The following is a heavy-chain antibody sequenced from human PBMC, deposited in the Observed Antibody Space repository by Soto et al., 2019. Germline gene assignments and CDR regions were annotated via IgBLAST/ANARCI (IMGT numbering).Heavy chain of an antibody. V-gene: IGHV3-21*01. Sequence: GGSLRLSCETSDFVFYDHYMNWVRQAPGKGLEWVAYITISTRYIFYADSVRGRFTIYTDNAKNSLFLQMNSLRAEDTAVYYCARDVRQLLDSWGQGTPVTVSS. CDR2: ITISTRYI. D-gene: IGHD2-2*01. J-gene: IGHJ4*02. CDR1: DFVFYDHY. CDR3: ARDVRQLLDS.